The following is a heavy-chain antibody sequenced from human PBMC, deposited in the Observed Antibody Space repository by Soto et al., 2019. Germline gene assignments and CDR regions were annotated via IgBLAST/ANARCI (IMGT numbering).Heavy chain of an antibody. V-gene: IGHV3-23*01. J-gene: IGHJ1*01. D-gene: IGHD2-15*01. CDR1: GFTFSTYA. CDR3: ATGNNHQDRKPHN. Sequence: GSLRLSCAASGFTFSTYAMIWVRQAPGKGLEWVSSVSDNGGITYYADSVRGRFTISRDNSNNTLYLQMNSLRVEDTAVYYWATGNNHQDRKPHNWGKGALVPASS. CDR2: VSDNGGIT.